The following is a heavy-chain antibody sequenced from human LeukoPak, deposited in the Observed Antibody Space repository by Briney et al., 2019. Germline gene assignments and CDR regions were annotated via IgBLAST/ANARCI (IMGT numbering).Heavy chain of an antibody. CDR2: IYYSGST. D-gene: IGHD3-10*01. CDR3: ARAAVLLWFGYDY. Sequence: SETLSLTCTVSGGSISSSSYYWGWIRQPPGKGLEWIGSIYYSGSTYYNPSLKSRVTISVDTSKNQFSLKLSSVTAADTAVYYCARAAVLLWFGYDYWGQGTLVTVSS. CDR1: GGSISSSSYY. J-gene: IGHJ4*02. V-gene: IGHV4-39*07.